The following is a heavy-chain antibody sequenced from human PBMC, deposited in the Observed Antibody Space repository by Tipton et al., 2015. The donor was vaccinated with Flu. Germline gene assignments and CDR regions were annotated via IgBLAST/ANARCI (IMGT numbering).Heavy chain of an antibody. J-gene: IGHJ6*02. Sequence: TLSLTCSVSGDSISSGGAYWSWIRQHPGKGLEWIGCIYYSGSTYYNPSLKSRVSISVDTSKNQFSLNLNSVTDADTALYYCARDQGFGDGLAYDYYAMDVWGQGTLVTVSS. CDR2: IYYSGST. CDR3: ARDQGFGDGLAYDYYAMDV. CDR1: GDSISSGGAY. D-gene: IGHD3-10*01. V-gene: IGHV4-31*03.